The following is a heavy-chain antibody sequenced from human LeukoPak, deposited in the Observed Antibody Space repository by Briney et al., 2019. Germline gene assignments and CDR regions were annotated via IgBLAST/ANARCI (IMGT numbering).Heavy chain of an antibody. D-gene: IGHD2-2*01. CDR3: ARVQDCSSTSCYAYYFDY. Sequence: GASVKVSCKASGYTFTGYFIHWVRQAPGQGLEWMGGIIPIFGTANYAQKFQGRVTITADESTSTAYMELSSLRSEDTAVYYCARVQDCSSTSCYAYYFDYWGQGTLVTVSS. V-gene: IGHV1-69*13. CDR1: GYTFTGYF. CDR2: IIPIFGTA. J-gene: IGHJ4*02.